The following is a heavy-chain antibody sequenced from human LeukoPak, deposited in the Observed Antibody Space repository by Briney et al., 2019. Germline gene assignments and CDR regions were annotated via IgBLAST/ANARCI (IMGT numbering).Heavy chain of an antibody. V-gene: IGHV3-7*02. D-gene: IGHD3-10*01. CDR2: IKQDGSEK. J-gene: IGHJ4*02. Sequence: GGSLRLSCAASGFTFSSYWMSWVRQAPGKGLEWVASIKQDGSEKYYVDSVKGRFTISRDNAKNSLYLQMNSLRAEDTAVYYCARGRFSGSYLYYFDYWGQGTLVTVSS. CDR3: ARGRFSGSYLYYFDY. CDR1: GFTFSSYW.